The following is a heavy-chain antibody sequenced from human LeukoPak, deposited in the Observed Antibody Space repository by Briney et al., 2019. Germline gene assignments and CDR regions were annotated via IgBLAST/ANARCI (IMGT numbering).Heavy chain of an antibody. CDR3: ARGPLTKRPTNWFDP. V-gene: IGHV1-2*02. D-gene: IGHD2-8*01. Sequence: GASVKVSCKASGYTFTGYYMHWVRQAPGQGLEWMGWINPNSGGTNYAQKFQGRVTMTRDTSISTAYMELCRLRSDDTAVYYCARGPLTKRPTNWFDPWGQGTLVTVSS. CDR2: INPNSGGT. J-gene: IGHJ5*02. CDR1: GYTFTGYY.